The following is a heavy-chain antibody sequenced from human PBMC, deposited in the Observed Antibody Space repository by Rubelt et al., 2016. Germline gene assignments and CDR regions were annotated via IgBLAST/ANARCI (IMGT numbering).Heavy chain of an antibody. CDR3: ARGRAVVPFDY. CDR1: GGSFSGYY. V-gene: IGHV4-34*01. J-gene: IGHJ4*02. CDR2: INHSGST. Sequence: QVQLQQWGAGLLKPSETLSLTCAVYGGSFSGYYWSWIRQPPGKGLEWIGEINHSGSTNYNPSLKSRVIISVDTSKNQFSLKLSSVTAADTAVYYCARGRAVVPFDYWGQGTLVTVSS. D-gene: IGHD4-23*01.